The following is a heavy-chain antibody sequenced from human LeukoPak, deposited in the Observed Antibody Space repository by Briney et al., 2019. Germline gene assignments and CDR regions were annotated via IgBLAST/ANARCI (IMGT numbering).Heavy chain of an antibody. Sequence: GASVKVSCKASGYTFTGYYMHWVRQAPGQGLEWMGRIIPIFGTANYAQKFQGRVTITTDESTSTAYMELSSLRSEDTAVYYCARNRPTAMVTGAFDIWGQGTMVTVSS. J-gene: IGHJ3*02. CDR1: GYTFTGYY. CDR3: ARNRPTAMVTGAFDI. CDR2: IIPIFGTA. D-gene: IGHD5-18*01. V-gene: IGHV1-69*05.